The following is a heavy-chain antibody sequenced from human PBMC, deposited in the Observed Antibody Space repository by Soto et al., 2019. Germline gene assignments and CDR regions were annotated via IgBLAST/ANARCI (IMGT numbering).Heavy chain of an antibody. J-gene: IGHJ4*02. Sequence: GASVKVSCKASGFTFTSSAVQWVRQARGQRLEWIGWIVVGSGNTNYAQKFQERVTITRDMSTSTAYMELRSLRSEDTAVYYCEAEETARPFDYWGQGKLVTVS. D-gene: IGHD6-6*01. CDR1: GFTFTSSA. V-gene: IGHV1-58*01. CDR2: IVVGSGNT. CDR3: EAEETARPFDY.